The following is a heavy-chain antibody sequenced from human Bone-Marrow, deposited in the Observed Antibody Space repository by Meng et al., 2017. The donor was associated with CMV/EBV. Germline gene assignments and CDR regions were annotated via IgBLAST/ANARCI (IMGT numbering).Heavy chain of an antibody. CDR1: GYTFSNYG. J-gene: IGHJ6*02. CDR2: ISPYNGKT. Sequence: ASVKVSCKASGYTFSNYGIGWVRRAPGKWLEWMGWISPYNGKTKYAEKVQDRVTMTIDTSTTTAYMELSSLRSEDTAVYYCASEGDYDFWSDTWDVWGQGTTVTVSS. D-gene: IGHD3-3*01. V-gene: IGHV1-18*01. CDR3: ASEGDYDFWSDTWDV.